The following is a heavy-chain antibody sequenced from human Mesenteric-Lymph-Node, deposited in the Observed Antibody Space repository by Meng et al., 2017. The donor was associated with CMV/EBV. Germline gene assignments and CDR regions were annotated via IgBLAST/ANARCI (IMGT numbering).Heavy chain of an antibody. Sequence: SETLSLTCAVYGGSFSGYYWSWIRQPPGKGLEWIGEINHSGSTNYNPSLKSRVTISVDTSKNQFSLKLSSVTAADTAVYYCARENWNFRIDWFDPWGQGTLVTVSS. V-gene: IGHV4-34*01. CDR3: ARENWNFRIDWFDP. J-gene: IGHJ5*02. CDR2: INHSGST. D-gene: IGHD1-7*01. CDR1: GGSFSGYY.